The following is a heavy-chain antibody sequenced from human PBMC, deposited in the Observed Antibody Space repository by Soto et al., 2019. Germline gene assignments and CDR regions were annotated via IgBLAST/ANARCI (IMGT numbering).Heavy chain of an antibody. CDR3: ARVGWSYGDYVWDAFDI. D-gene: IGHD4-17*01. CDR1: GFTFSSYG. CDR2: IWYDGSNK. V-gene: IGHV3-33*01. Sequence: QVQLVESGGGVVQPGRSLRLSCAASGFTFSSYGMHWVRQAPGKGLEWVAVIWYDGSNKYYADSVKGRFTISRDNSKNTLYLQMNSLRAEDTAVYYCARVGWSYGDYVWDAFDIWGQGTMVTVSS. J-gene: IGHJ3*02.